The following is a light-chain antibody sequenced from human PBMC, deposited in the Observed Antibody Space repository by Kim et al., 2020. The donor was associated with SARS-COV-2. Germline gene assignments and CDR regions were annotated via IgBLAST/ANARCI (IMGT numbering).Light chain of an antibody. CDR2: ETS. J-gene: IGKJ4*01. V-gene: IGKV3D-11*02. Sequence: PGERAALSPRASQSVGTSIAWFQHKHGDAPTRLIFETSNRATGIPARFSGSGTGTDFTLTISSPEREDFAVYYCQQRYNWPLTFGGGAKVDI. CDR3: QQRYNWPLT. CDR1: QSVGTS.